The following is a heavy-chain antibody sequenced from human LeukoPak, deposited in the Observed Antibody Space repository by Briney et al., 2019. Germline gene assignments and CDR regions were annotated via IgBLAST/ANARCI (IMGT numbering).Heavy chain of an antibody. D-gene: IGHD3-10*01. J-gene: IGHJ4*02. Sequence: SVKVSCKASGGTFSSYAISWVRQAPGQGLEWMGGIIPIFGTANYAQKFQGRVTITADESTSTAYMELSSLRSEDTAVYYCAREEIYGSGSYYNEIDYWGQGTLVTVSS. CDR2: IIPIFGTA. CDR3: AREEIYGSGSYYNEIDY. CDR1: GGTFSSYA. V-gene: IGHV1-69*13.